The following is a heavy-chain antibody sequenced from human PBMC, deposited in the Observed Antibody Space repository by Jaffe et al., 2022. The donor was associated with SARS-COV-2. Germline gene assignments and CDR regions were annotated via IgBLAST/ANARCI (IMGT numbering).Heavy chain of an antibody. CDR2: ISSSSSYI. CDR3: ARVDTAMDHYYYYGMDV. V-gene: IGHV3-21*01. CDR1: GFTFSSYS. J-gene: IGHJ6*02. Sequence: EVQLVESGGGLVKPGGSLRLSCAASGFTFSSYSMNWVRQAPGKGLEWVSSISSSSSYIYYADSVKGRFTISRDNAKNSLYLQMNSLRAEDTAVYYCARVDTAMDHYYYYGMDVWGQGTTVTVSS. D-gene: IGHD5-18*01.